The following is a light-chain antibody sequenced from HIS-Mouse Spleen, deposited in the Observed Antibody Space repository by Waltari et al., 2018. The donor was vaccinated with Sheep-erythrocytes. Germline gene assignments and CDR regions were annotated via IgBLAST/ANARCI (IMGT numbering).Light chain of an antibody. V-gene: IGLV2-23*01. CDR3: CSYAGSSTYV. CDR2: EGS. CDR1: SSAVVSYTL. J-gene: IGLJ1*01. Sequence: QSSLNQPSSVSRSPGQPITLSCTVTSSAVVSYTLVSWYQQHPGKAPKLMIYEGSKRPSGVSNRFSGSKSGNTASLTISGLRAEDEADYYCCSYAGSSTYVFGTGTKVTVL.